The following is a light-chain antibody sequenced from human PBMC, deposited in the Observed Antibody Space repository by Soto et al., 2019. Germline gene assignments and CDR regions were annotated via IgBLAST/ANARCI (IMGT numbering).Light chain of an antibody. CDR1: QSVSTY. Sequence: EIVLTPSPGPLSLSPGESDPLSCRASQSVSTYLAWYQQKPGQAHRLLIYDASNRVTGIPARFRGSGSGTDFTLTISSLEPDDFAVYYCQKRSNWQITFGQGTRLEIK. J-gene: IGKJ5*01. CDR3: QKRSNWQIT. V-gene: IGKV3-11*01. CDR2: DAS.